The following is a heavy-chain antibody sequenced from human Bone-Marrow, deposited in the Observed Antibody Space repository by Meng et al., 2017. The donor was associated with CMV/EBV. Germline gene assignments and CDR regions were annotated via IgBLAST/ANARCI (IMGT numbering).Heavy chain of an antibody. D-gene: IGHD1-7*01. CDR3: ARTFNWNYDAFDI. V-gene: IGHV4-38-2*02. J-gene: IGHJ3*02. Sequence: SETLSLTCTVSGQSFSSGYYWGWIRQPPGKGLEWIGSIYHSGSTYYNPSLKSRVTISVDTSKNQFSLKLSSVTAADTAVYYCARTFNWNYDAFDIWGQGKMVTVSS. CDR1: GQSFSSGYY. CDR2: IYHSGST.